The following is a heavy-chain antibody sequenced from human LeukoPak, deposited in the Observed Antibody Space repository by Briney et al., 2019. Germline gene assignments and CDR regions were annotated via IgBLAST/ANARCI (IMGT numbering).Heavy chain of an antibody. J-gene: IGHJ5*02. CDR2: IYYTGST. CDR1: GASINSYY. V-gene: IGHV4-59*08. D-gene: IGHD6-19*01. CDR3: ARRAVAAVASGGNWFDP. Sequence: SETLSLTCTVSGASINSYYWSWIRQPPGKGLEWIGFIYYTGSTNYNPSLKSRLTISVDTSKNQFSLKLSSVTAADTAVYYCARRAVAAVASGGNWFDPWGQGTLVTVSS.